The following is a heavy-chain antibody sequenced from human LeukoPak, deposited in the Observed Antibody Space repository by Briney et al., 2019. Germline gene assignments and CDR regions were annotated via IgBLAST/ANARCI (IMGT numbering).Heavy chain of an antibody. CDR1: GFSFSTYW. V-gene: IGHV3-74*01. CDR2: IDPDGNSP. J-gene: IGHJ4*02. D-gene: IGHD4-17*01. Sequence: GGSLRLSCAASGFSFSTYWMHWVRQAPGKGLVWVSRIDPDGNSPNYADSVKGRFTISRDNAKNTLYLQMNSLRAEDTAVYYCAKDRGEALDYWGQGTLVTVSS. CDR3: AKDRGEALDY.